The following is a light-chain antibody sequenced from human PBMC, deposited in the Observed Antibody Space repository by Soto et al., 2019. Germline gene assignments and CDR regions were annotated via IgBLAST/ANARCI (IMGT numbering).Light chain of an antibody. V-gene: IGKV3-20*01. CDR3: QQYGSSRT. CDR1: QSVTSSY. J-gene: IGKJ1*01. CDR2: GAS. Sequence: EIVLTQSPGTLSLSPGERATLSCRASQSVTSSYLAWYQQKPGQAPRLLIYGASSRATGIPDRFSGSGSGTEFILTISRLEAEDFAVYYCQQYGSSRTFGQGTKVEV.